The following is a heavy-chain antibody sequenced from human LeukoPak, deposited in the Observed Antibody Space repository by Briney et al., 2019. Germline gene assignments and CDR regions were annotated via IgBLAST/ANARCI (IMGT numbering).Heavy chain of an antibody. Sequence: SETLSLTCTVSGGSISSGGYYWSWIRQHPGKGLEWIGYIYYSGSTNYNPSLKSRVTISVDTSKNQFSLKLSSVTAADTAVYYCARGVYCSSTSCPVRNWFDPWGQGTLVTVSS. CDR3: ARGVYCSSTSCPVRNWFDP. CDR1: GGSISSGGYY. V-gene: IGHV4-61*08. J-gene: IGHJ5*02. CDR2: IYYSGST. D-gene: IGHD2-2*01.